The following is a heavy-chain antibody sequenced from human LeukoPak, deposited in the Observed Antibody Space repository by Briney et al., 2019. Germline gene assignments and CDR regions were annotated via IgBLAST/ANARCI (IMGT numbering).Heavy chain of an antibody. CDR1: GFTFSSYW. CDR3: ARSPGIAAAGTPLDY. D-gene: IGHD6-13*01. J-gene: IGHJ4*02. V-gene: IGHV3-74*01. CDR2: IKTDGSST. Sequence: QTGGSLRLSCAASGFTFSSYWMHWVRQVPGKGLMWVSRIKTDGSSTSYADSVKGRFTISRDNAKNSLYLQMNSLRAEDTAVYYCARSPGIAAAGTPLDYWGQGTLVTVSS.